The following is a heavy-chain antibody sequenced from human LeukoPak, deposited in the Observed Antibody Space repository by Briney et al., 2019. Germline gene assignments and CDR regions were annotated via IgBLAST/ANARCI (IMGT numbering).Heavy chain of an antibody. V-gene: IGHV1-2*02. Sequence: ASVNVSCKASGYTFSGYYIHWVRQGPGQGLEWMGWINPNSGTNYAQNFQGRVTMTRDTSISTAYMELSRLRSDDTAVYYCAREEQHQRGRHFEYWGQGTLVTFSS. D-gene: IGHD6-13*01. CDR2: INPNSGT. CDR3: AREEQHQRGRHFEY. CDR1: GYTFSGYY. J-gene: IGHJ4*02.